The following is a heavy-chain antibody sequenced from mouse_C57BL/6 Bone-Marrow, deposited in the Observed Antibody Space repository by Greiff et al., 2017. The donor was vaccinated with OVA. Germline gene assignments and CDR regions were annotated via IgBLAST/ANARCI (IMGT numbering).Heavy chain of an antibody. CDR3: ARWFYYWYFDV. V-gene: IGHV1-82*01. D-gene: IGHD2-2*01. CDR1: GYAFSSSW. J-gene: IGHJ1*03. Sequence: LVESGPELVKPGASVKISCKASGYAFSSSWMNWVKQRPGKGLEWIGRIYPGDGDTNYNGKFKGKATLTADKSSSTAYMQLSSLTSEDSAVYFCARWFYYWYFDVWGTGTTVTVSS. CDR2: IYPGDGDT.